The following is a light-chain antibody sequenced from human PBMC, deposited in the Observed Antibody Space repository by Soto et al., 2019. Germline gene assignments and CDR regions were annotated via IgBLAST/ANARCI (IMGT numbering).Light chain of an antibody. V-gene: IGKV3-20*01. J-gene: IGKJ2*01. Sequence: EIVLTQSPGILSLSPGERATLSCRASQSVSSNYLAWYQQKPGQAPRLLIFGASSRATGIPDRFRGSGSGTGFTLTISRLEPEVFAVYYCQQYGSSPYTFGQGTNLEIK. CDR2: GAS. CDR3: QQYGSSPYT. CDR1: QSVSSNY.